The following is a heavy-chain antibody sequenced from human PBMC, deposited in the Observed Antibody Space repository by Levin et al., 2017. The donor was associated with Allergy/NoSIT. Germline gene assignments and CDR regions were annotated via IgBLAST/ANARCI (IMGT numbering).Heavy chain of an antibody. CDR1: GFTFSSNA. CDR2: IDGSGSST. CDR3: AKCVINVWKPIDY. J-gene: IGHJ4*02. D-gene: IGHD1-1*01. V-gene: IGHV3-23*01. Sequence: TGGSLRLSCAASGFTFSSNAMSWVRQAPGKGLEWVSGIDGSGSSTYYADSVKGRFTISRDSSKNTLYLQMSSLRVEDTAVYYCAKCVINVWKPIDYWGQGTLVTVSA.